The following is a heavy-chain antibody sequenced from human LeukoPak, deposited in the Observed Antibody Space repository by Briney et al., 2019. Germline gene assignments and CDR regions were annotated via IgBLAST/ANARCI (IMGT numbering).Heavy chain of an antibody. CDR2: IYTTGST. V-gene: IGHV4-61*02. CDR3: ARAPQPLMIVVAADAFDI. J-gene: IGHJ3*02. CDR1: GGSISSGSYY. D-gene: IGHD3-22*01. Sequence: KPSETLSLTCTVSGGSISSGSYYWNWIRQPAGKGLEWIGRIYTTGSTNYNPSLKSRVTISVDTSKNQFSLKLSSVTAADTAVYYCARAPQPLMIVVAADAFDIWGQGTMVTVSS.